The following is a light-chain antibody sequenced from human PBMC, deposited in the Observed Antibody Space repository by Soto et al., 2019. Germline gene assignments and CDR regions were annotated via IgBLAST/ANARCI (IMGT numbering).Light chain of an antibody. CDR1: QGVRSS. J-gene: IGKJ5*01. CDR3: QQFYSYPIT. CDR2: NAS. Sequence: GDRVTITCRASQGVRSSLAWYQRKPGIPPKLLIYNASSLESGVPSSFSGSGSGTDFTLTIGGLQPEDFATYYCQQFYSYPITFGQGTRLEIK. V-gene: IGKV1-13*02.